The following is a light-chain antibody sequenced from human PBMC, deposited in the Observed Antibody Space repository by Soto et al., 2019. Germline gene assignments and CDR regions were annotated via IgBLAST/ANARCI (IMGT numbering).Light chain of an antibody. Sequence: DIHLTQAPSSLSASFGDRFTITCRASQAITNNLAWYQQKPGNPPRLLIYEESTLHSGVPSRFSGRKVGTQFILTIDSLQPEDFATYYCQQVKSYPRTFGGGTKVDIK. CDR1: QAITNN. V-gene: IGKV1-9*01. J-gene: IGKJ4*01. CDR2: EES. CDR3: QQVKSYPRT.